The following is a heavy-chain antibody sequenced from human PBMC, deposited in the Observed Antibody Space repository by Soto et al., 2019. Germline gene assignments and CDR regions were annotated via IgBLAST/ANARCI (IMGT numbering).Heavy chain of an antibody. V-gene: IGHV4-59*08. CDR1: GGSISSYY. CDR2: IDYSGST. J-gene: IGHJ4*02. CDR3: ASCYGSCFDY. Sequence: QVQLQESGPGLVKPSETLSLTCTVPGGSISSYYWSWIRQPPGKGLEWIGYIDYSGSTNYNPSLKGRVPIAVDTSKNQFSLTLRSVTAADTAVYYCASCYGSCFDYWGQGTLVTVSS. D-gene: IGHD2-2*01.